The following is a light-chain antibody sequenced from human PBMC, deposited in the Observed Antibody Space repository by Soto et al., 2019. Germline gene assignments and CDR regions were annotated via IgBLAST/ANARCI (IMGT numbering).Light chain of an antibody. CDR1: SSDVGGYNY. CDR2: DLS. CDR3: SSYTSSSPGV. V-gene: IGLV2-14*01. Sequence: QSALTQPASVSGSPGQSITISCTGTSSDVGGYNYVSWYQQHPGKAPKLMIYDLSNRPSGVSNRFSGSKSGNTASLTISGLQAEDEADYYCSSYTSSSPGVFGTGTKVTVL. J-gene: IGLJ1*01.